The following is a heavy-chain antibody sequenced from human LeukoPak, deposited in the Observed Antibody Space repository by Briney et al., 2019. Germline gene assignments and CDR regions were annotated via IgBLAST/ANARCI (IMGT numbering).Heavy chain of an antibody. D-gene: IGHD1-26*01. Sequence: GGSLRLSCAASXXXXSSXXMSWVRXAPXXXXXWVSAISGSGGSTYYADSVKGRFTISRDNSKNTLYLQMNSLRAEDTAVYYCASSGSYSTFDYWGQGTLVTVSS. V-gene: IGHV3-23*01. J-gene: IGHJ4*02. CDR1: XXXXSSXX. CDR2: ISGSGGST. CDR3: ASSGSYSTFDY.